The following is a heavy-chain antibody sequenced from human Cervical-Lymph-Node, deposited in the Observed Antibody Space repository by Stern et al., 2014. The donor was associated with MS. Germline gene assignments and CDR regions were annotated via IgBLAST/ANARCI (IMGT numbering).Heavy chain of an antibody. J-gene: IGHJ6*02. V-gene: IGHV3-30*03. Sequence: VQLVESGGGVVQPGRSLRLSCAVSGFSLSSLGMHWVRQAPGKGLEWVAVISFVGSNARYGDSVKGRFSISRDISNTTLYLQMNSLRPEDTALYYCLGVGDAMHVWGQGTTVIVSS. CDR2: ISFVGSNA. CDR1: GFSLSSLG. CDR3: LGVGDAMHV.